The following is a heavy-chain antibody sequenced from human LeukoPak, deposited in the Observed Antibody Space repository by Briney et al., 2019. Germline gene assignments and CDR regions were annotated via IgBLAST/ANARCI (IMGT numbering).Heavy chain of an antibody. V-gene: IGHV3-33*06. Sequence: GGSLRLSCAASGFTFSSYGMHWVRQAPGKGLEWVAVIWYDGSNKYYADSVKGRFTISRDNSKNTLYLQMNSLRAEDTAVYYCAKDLAYYYDSSGYYYYWGQGTLVTVSS. D-gene: IGHD3-22*01. CDR3: AKDLAYYYDSSGYYYY. CDR2: IWYDGSNK. J-gene: IGHJ4*02. CDR1: GFTFSSYG.